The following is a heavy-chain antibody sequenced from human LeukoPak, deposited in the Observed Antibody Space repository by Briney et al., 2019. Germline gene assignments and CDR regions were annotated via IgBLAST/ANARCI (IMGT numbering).Heavy chain of an antibody. CDR1: GGSFSSSSYY. D-gene: IGHD6-6*01. J-gene: IGHJ5*02. Sequence: SETLSLTCTVSGGSFSSSSYYWGWIRQPPGKGLEWIGSIYYSGSTYYNPSLKSRVTISVDTSKNQFSLKLSSVTAADTVVYYCARRGKYSSSDWFDPWGQGTLGTVSS. CDR3: ARRGKYSSSDWFDP. V-gene: IGHV4-39*01. CDR2: IYYSGST.